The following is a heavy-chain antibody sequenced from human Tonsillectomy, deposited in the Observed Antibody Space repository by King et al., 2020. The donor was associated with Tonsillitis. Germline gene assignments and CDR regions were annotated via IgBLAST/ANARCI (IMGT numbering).Heavy chain of an antibody. V-gene: IGHV7-4-1*02. Sequence: VQLVESGSELKKPGASVKVSCKASGYTFTTYSINWVRQAPGQGLQWMGWINTNTGNPTFAQGFTGRFVFSLDTSVSTAYLQLNSLKAEDTAVYYFARGRGAVAGTSLYYVDYWGQGTLVTVSS. J-gene: IGHJ4*02. D-gene: IGHD6-19*01. CDR3: ARGRGAVAGTSLYYVDY. CDR1: GYTFTTYS. CDR2: INTNTGNP.